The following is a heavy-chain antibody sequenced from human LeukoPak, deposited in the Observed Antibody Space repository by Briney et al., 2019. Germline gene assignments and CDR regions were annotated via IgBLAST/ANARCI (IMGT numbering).Heavy chain of an antibody. Sequence: GGSQRLSCAASGFTFDDYGMSWVRQAPGKGLEWVSGINWNGGSTGYADSVKGRFTISRDNAKNSLYLQMNSLRAEDTALYYCARLGSYDSSGYKDYWGQGTLVTVSS. CDR2: INWNGGST. CDR3: ARLGSYDSSGYKDY. CDR1: GFTFDDYG. D-gene: IGHD3-22*01. J-gene: IGHJ4*02. V-gene: IGHV3-20*04.